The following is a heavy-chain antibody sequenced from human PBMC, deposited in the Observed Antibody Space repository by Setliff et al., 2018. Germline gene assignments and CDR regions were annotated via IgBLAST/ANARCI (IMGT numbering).Heavy chain of an antibody. CDR2: INPGGGST. D-gene: IGHD3-22*01. CDR1: GYTFTNHY. V-gene: IGHV1-46*01. Sequence: ASVKVSCKASGYTFTNHYMHWVRQAPGQGLEWMGMINPGGGSTTYAQKFQGRVTMTRDTSTSTVYMELSSLRTEDTAVYYCARGYYDSYARYYVVGDYCGQGTPVTVSS. CDR3: ARGYYDSYARYYVVGDY. J-gene: IGHJ4*02.